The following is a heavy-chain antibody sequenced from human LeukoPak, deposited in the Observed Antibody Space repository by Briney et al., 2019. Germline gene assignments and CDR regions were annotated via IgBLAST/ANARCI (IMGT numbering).Heavy chain of an antibody. CDR2: IYYSGST. V-gene: IGHV4-59*01. CDR3: ARDASRTGGFDY. Sequence: SETLSLTCTVSGGSISSYYWSWIRQPPGKGLEWIGYIYYSGSTNYNPSLKSRVTISVDTSKNQFSLKLSSVTAADTAVYYCARDASRTGGFDYWGQGTLVTVSS. J-gene: IGHJ4*02. CDR1: GGSISSYY. D-gene: IGHD1-1*01.